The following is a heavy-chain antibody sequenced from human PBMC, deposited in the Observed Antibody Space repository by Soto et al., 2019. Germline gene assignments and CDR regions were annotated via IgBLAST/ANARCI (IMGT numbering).Heavy chain of an antibody. Sequence: DVQLVESGGGLVQPGGSLRLSCAASGFTFSDYGMNWVRQAPGKGLEWVSYISATSHTIYYAVSVKGRFTISRDNAKNSLYLQANSLRDDDTAVYDCARRSNDADAIDYWGQGILVTVSS. CDR2: ISATSHTI. D-gene: IGHD2-2*01. CDR1: GFTFSDYG. V-gene: IGHV3-48*02. J-gene: IGHJ4*02. CDR3: ARRSNDADAIDY.